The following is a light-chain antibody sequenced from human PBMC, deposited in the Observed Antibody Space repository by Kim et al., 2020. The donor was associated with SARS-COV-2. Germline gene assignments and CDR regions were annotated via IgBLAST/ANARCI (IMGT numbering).Light chain of an antibody. CDR3: GTWDSSLSAGGV. Sequence: QKVTISCSGSRSNIGNNYVSWYQQLPGTAPKLLIYDNNKRPSGIPDRFSGSKSGTSATLGITGLQTGDEADYYCGTWDSSLSAGGVFGGGTQLTVL. CDR2: DNN. J-gene: IGLJ3*02. CDR1: RSNIGNNY. V-gene: IGLV1-51*01.